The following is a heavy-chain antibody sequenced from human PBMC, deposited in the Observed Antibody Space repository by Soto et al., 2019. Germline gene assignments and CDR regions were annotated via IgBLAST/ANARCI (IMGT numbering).Heavy chain of an antibody. CDR1: GFTFSSYG. J-gene: IGHJ4*02. V-gene: IGHV3-33*01. D-gene: IGHD3-10*02. Sequence: QVQLVESGGGVVQPGRSLRLSCAASGFTFSSYGMHWVRQAPGKGLEWVAVIWYDGSNKYYADSVKGRFTISRDNSKNTLYLQINSLRAEDTAVYYCARDQAEITMYQGAVFDYWGQGTLVTVSS. CDR3: ARDQAEITMYQGAVFDY. CDR2: IWYDGSNK.